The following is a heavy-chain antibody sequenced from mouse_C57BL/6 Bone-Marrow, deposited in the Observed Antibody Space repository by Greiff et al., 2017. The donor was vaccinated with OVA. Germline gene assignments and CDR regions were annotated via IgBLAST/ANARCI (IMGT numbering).Heavy chain of an antibody. CDR1: GYTFTSYW. CDR3: AREKDGYYGFAY. D-gene: IGHD2-3*01. J-gene: IGHJ3*01. Sequence: VQLQQPGAELVKPGASVKLSCKASGYTFTSYWMQWVKQRPGQGLEWIGEIDPSDSYTNYNQKFKGKATLTVDTSSSTAYMQLSSLTSEDSAVYYCAREKDGYYGFAYWGQGTLVTVSA. CDR2: IDPSDSYT. V-gene: IGHV1-50*01.